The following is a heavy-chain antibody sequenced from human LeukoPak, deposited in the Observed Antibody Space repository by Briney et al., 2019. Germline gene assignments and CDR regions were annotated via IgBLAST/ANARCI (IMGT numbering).Heavy chain of an antibody. CDR3: ARVRWNYGRRAFDI. V-gene: IGHV1-2*02. CDR1: GYTFTGYY. J-gene: IGHJ3*02. Sequence: GASVTVSCKASGYTFTGYYMHWVRQAPAQGLEWMGWINPNSGGTNYAQKFQGRVTMTRDTSISTAYMELSRLRSDDTAVYYCARVRWNYGRRAFDIWGQGTMVTVSS. CDR2: INPNSGGT. D-gene: IGHD1-7*01.